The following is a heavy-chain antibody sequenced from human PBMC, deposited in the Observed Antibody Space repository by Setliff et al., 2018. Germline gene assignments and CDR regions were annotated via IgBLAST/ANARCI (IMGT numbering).Heavy chain of an antibody. D-gene: IGHD3-3*01. CDR2: IMQDGSEI. Sequence: PGGSLRLSCATSGFTFSNYWMTWVRQAPGKGLEWVANIMQDGSEIKYVDSVKGRFTISRDNSKNTLYLQMNSLRAEDTAVYYCAKGDTTIFGVVNIDYWGQGTLVTVSS. J-gene: IGHJ4*02. CDR1: GFTFSNYW. CDR3: AKGDTTIFGVVNIDY. V-gene: IGHV3-7*01.